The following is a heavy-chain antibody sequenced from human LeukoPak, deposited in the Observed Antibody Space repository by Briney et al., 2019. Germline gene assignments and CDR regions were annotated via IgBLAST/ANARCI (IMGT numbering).Heavy chain of an antibody. CDR2: IWYDGSNK. Sequence: GGSLRLSCAASGFTFSSYGMHWVRQAPGKGLEWVALIWYDGSNKYFADSVKGRFTISRDNSKNTLYLQMNSLRPEDTAVYYCAREYGSGYYFDYWGQGTLVTVSS. CDR3: AREYGSGYYFDY. V-gene: IGHV3-33*01. CDR1: GFTFSSYG. D-gene: IGHD2-15*01. J-gene: IGHJ4*02.